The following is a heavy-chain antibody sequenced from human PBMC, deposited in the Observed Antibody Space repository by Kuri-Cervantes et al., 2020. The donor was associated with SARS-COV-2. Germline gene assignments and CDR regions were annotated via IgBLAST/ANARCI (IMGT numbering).Heavy chain of an antibody. CDR3: AKDQEATVTTFDY. D-gene: IGHD4-11*01. CDR2: INSDGSST. J-gene: IGHJ4*02. V-gene: IGHV3-74*01. Sequence: GESLKISCAASGFTFSSYWMHWVRQAPGKGLVWVSRINSDGSSTSYADSAKGRFTISRDNSKNTLYLQMNSLRAEDTAVYYCAKDQEATVTTFDYWGQGTLVTVSS. CDR1: GFTFSSYW.